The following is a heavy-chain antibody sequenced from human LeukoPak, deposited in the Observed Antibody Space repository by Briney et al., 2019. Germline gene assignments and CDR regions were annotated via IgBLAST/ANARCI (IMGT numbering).Heavy chain of an antibody. CDR2: ISNSGGST. V-gene: IGHV3-23*01. D-gene: IGHD2-2*03. Sequence: GGSLRLSCAASAFTFSSYTMSWVRQAPGKGLEWVSAISNSGGSTYYADSVKGRFTIFRDNSKNTVYLQMNSLRAEDTAVYYCAKDGYVSWAYQLSHFDYRGQGTLVTVSS. CDR3: AKDGYVSWAYQLSHFDY. CDR1: AFTFSSYT. J-gene: IGHJ4*02.